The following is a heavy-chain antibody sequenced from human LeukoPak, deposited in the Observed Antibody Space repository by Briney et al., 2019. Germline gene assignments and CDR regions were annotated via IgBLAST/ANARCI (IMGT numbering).Heavy chain of an antibody. CDR2: IYYTGSA. V-gene: IGHV4-31*03. Sequence: PSETLSLTCTVSGGSISSASYFWSWLRQHPGKGLEWIGYIYYTGSAYYNLSLKSRLSISLDTSKNQFSLKLTSVTVADTAVYHCARLPYHSREAGFDYWGQGALVTVSS. J-gene: IGHJ4*02. D-gene: IGHD3-22*01. CDR3: ARLPYHSREAGFDY. CDR1: GGSISSASYF.